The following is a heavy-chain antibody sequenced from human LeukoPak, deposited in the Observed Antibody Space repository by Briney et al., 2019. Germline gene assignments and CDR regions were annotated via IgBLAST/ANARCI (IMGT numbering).Heavy chain of an antibody. V-gene: IGHV4-61*02. CDR1: GGSISAGSYY. CDR3: AKELESWYPADY. D-gene: IGHD6-13*01. Sequence: SETLSLTCTVSGGSISAGSYYWSWIRQPAGKGLEWIGRIYTSGRTDYNASLKSRVTISVDTSKNHFSLNLTSVTAADTAVYYCAKELESWYPADYWGQGTLVTVSS. J-gene: IGHJ4*02. CDR2: IYTSGRT.